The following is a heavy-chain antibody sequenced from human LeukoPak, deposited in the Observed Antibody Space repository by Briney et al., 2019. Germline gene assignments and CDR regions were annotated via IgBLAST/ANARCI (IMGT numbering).Heavy chain of an antibody. D-gene: IGHD4-11*01. Sequence: GASVKVSCKASGYTFTSYDINWVRQATGQGLEWMGWMNPNSGNTGYAQKFQGRVTITRNTSISTAYAELSSLRSEDTAVYYCARGPIRTTVTTAYYFDYWGQGTLVTVPS. V-gene: IGHV1-8*03. CDR1: GYTFTSYD. CDR2: MNPNSGNT. CDR3: ARGPIRTTVTTAYYFDY. J-gene: IGHJ4*02.